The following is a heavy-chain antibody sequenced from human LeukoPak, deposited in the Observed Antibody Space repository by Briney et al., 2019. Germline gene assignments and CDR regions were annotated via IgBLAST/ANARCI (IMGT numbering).Heavy chain of an antibody. CDR2: INPDGSST. CDR1: GFTFSSYW. CDR3: AKVSLNMVNDAFDI. V-gene: IGHV3-74*01. Sequence: GGSLRLSCATSGFTFSSYWMHWVRQAPGKGLAWVSYINPDGSSTNYADSVKGRFTISRDNSKNTLYLQMNSLRAEDTAMYYCAKVSLNMVNDAFDIWGQGTMVSVSS. J-gene: IGHJ3*02. D-gene: IGHD4/OR15-4a*01.